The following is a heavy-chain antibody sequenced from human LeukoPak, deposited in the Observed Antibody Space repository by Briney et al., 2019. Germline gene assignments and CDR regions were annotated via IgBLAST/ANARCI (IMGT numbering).Heavy chain of an antibody. Sequence: PGGSLRLSCAASGFTFSSYAMSWVRQAPGKGLEWVSAISGSGGSTYYADSVKGRFTISRDNSKNTLYLQMNGLRAEDTAVYYCAREYCSLITCYRGYFDYWGQGTLITVSS. CDR3: AREYCSLITCYRGYFDY. CDR2: ISGSGGST. D-gene: IGHD2-15*01. CDR1: GFTFSSYA. V-gene: IGHV3-23*01. J-gene: IGHJ4*02.